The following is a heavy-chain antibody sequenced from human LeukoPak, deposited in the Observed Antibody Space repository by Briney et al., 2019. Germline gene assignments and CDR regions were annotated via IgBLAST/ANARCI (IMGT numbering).Heavy chain of an antibody. D-gene: IGHD3-10*01. J-gene: IGHJ4*02. V-gene: IGHV4-34*01. CDR2: INHSGST. CDR1: GGSFSGYY. CDR3: ASRFGGDY. Sequence: PSETLSLTCAVYGGSFSGYYWSWIRQPPGKGLEWIGEINHSGSTNYNPSLKSRVTISVDTSKNQFSLKLSSVTAADTAVYYCASRFGGDYWGRGTLVTVSS.